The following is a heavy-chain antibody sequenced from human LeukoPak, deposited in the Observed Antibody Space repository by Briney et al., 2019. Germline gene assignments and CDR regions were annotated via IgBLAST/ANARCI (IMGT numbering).Heavy chain of an antibody. CDR3: ARHHHDPRFDP. Sequence: GSLRLSCAASGFTFSSYAMSWVRQPPGKGLEWIGSIYYTGSTYYNPSLKSRVTISVDTFKSQFSVKLSSVTAADTAVYYCARHHHDPRFDPWGQGTLVTVSS. CDR1: GFTFSSYA. V-gene: IGHV4-39*01. J-gene: IGHJ5*02. D-gene: IGHD1-1*01. CDR2: IYYTGST.